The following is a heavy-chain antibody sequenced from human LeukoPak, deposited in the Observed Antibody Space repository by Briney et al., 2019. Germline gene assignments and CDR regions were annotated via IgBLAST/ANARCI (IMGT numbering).Heavy chain of an antibody. J-gene: IGHJ4*02. D-gene: IGHD4-17*01. V-gene: IGHV3-23*01. CDR3: AREGYGDPYALDY. CDR2: ISGSGGST. CDR1: GFTFSSYA. Sequence: GGSLRLSCAASGFTFSSYAMSWVRQAPGKGLEWVSAISGSGGSTYYADSVKGRFTISRDNSKNTPYLQMNSLRAEDTAVYYCAREGYGDPYALDYWGQGTLVTVSS.